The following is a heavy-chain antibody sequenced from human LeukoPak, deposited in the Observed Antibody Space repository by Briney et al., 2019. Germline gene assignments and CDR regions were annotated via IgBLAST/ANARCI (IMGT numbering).Heavy chain of an antibody. D-gene: IGHD3-22*01. CDR2: ISSGSSFI. Sequence: GGSLRLSCAASGFTFSSYGMNWVRQAPGKGLEWVSSISSGSSFIYYADSVKGRFTISRDNAKNSLFLQMNSLRAEDTAVYYCARESSGYFYWGQGTLVTVSS. V-gene: IGHV3-21*01. CDR3: ARESSGYFY. J-gene: IGHJ4*02. CDR1: GFTFSSYG.